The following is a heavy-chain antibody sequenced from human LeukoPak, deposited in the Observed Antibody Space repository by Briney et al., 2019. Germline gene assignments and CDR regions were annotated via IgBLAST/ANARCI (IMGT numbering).Heavy chain of an antibody. CDR1: GFTFSSYA. V-gene: IGHV3-23*01. CDR2: ISGSGGST. D-gene: IGHD5-18*01. J-gene: IGHJ4*02. CDR3: AKDLGYSYGTYFDY. Sequence: GGSLRLSCAASGFTFSSYAMSWVRQAPGKGLEWVSAISGSGGSTYYADSVKGRFTISRDNSKNTLYLQMKSLRAEDTAVYYCAKDLGYSYGTYFDYWGQGTLVTVSS.